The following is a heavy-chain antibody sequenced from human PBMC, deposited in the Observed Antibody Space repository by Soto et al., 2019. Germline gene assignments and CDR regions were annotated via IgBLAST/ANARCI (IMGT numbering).Heavy chain of an antibody. CDR3: APTVRGGNFDY. D-gene: IGHD3-16*01. CDR1: GFTFTNYA. Sequence: EVQLLESGGGLVQPGGSLRLSCAASGFTFTNYAMSWVRQAPGKGLEWVSRISGTGTNTFYADSVKGRFTISRDNSKNTLYLQMNGLRAEDCAVYCCAPTVRGGNFDYWGQGSLVTVSS. CDR2: ISGTGTNT. J-gene: IGHJ4*02. V-gene: IGHV3-23*01.